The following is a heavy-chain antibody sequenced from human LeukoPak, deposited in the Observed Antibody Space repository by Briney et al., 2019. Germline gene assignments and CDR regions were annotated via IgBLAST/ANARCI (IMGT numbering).Heavy chain of an antibody. CDR3: ARHPYSSSWPFDY. D-gene: IGHD6-13*01. CDR2: IYYSGST. V-gene: IGHV4-39*01. CDR1: GGSISSSSYY. J-gene: IGHJ4*02. Sequence: ASETLSLTCTVSGGSISSSSYYWGWIRQPPGKGLEWIGSIYYSGSTYYNPSLKSRVTISVDTSKNQFSLKLSSVTAADTAVYYCARHPYSSSWPFDYWGQGTLVTVSS.